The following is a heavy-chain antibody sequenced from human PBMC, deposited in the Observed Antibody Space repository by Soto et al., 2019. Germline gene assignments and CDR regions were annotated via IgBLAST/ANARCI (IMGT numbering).Heavy chain of an antibody. CDR3: ARSHSSSWYGGVY. Sequence: QVQLVQSGAEVKKPGSSVKVSCKASGGTFSSYTISWVRQAPGQGLEWMGRIIPILGIANYAQKFQGRVTITADKSTSTAYMELSSLRSEDTAVYYCARSHSSSWYGGVYWGQGTLVTVSS. CDR1: GGTFSSYT. D-gene: IGHD6-13*01. J-gene: IGHJ4*02. CDR2: IIPILGIA. V-gene: IGHV1-69*02.